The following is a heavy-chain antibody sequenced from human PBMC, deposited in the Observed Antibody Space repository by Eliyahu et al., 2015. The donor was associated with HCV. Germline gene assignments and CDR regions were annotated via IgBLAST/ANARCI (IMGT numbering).Heavy chain of an antibody. CDR1: GFNFDDYI. J-gene: IGHJ4*02. D-gene: IGHD6-13*01. Sequence: EVQLVESGGAVVQPAGSLGLSCAASGFNFDDYIIHWVRQGPGKGLEWVSLISWDGGSTSYADSVKGRFTISRDNSKNSLFLQMNSMRTEDTALYYCVRGIEDGYVLDYWGQGTLVTVSS. V-gene: IGHV3-43*01. CDR3: VRGIEDGYVLDY. CDR2: ISWDGGST.